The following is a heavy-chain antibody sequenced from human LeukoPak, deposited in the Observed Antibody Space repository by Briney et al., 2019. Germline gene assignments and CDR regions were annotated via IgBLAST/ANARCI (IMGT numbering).Heavy chain of an antibody. Sequence: GGSLRLSCAASGFTFSSYAMSWVRQAPGKGLEWVSAINCSGGSTYYADSVKDRFSISRDNSKNTMYLQMNSLRAEDTAVYYCAFDLVVAAVKSPYDYYYYGMDVWAKGPRSPSP. J-gene: IGHJ6*02. D-gene: IGHD2-15*01. V-gene: IGHV3-23*01. CDR3: AFDLVVAAVKSPYDYYYYGMDV. CDR2: INCSGGST. CDR1: GFTFSSYA.